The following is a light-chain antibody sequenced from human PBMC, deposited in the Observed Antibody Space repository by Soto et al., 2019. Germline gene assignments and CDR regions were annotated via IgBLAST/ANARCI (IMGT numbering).Light chain of an antibody. CDR3: SSYAGSMNLI. CDR2: KVS. CDR1: SSDVGGHNH. J-gene: IGLJ2*01. Sequence: QSVLTQPPSASGSPGQSVTISCTGSSSDVGGHNHVSWYQQHPGKAPKLMIYKVSKRPSGVPDRFSGSKSVNTASLTVSGLQAEDEADYYCSSYAGSMNLIFGGGTKLTVL. V-gene: IGLV2-8*01.